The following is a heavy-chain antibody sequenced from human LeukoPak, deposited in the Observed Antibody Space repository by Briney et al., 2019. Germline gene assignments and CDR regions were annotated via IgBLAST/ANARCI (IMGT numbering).Heavy chain of an antibody. Sequence: PGGSLRLSCAASGFTVSTYYMSWVRQAPGKGLEWVSVIYSGDNTYYVESVKGRFTISRDNSKNTLFLQMNRLRAEDTAVYYCAGRRVLDASFDYWGQGTLVTVSS. CDR3: AGRRVLDASFDY. CDR1: GFTVSTYY. D-gene: IGHD3-16*01. CDR2: IYSGDNT. J-gene: IGHJ4*02. V-gene: IGHV3-53*05.